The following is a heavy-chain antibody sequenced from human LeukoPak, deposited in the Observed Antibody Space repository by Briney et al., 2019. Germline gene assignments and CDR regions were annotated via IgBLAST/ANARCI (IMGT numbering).Heavy chain of an antibody. V-gene: IGHV1-18*01. D-gene: IGHD2-2*02. CDR1: GYTFSSYG. Sequence: ASVKVSCKASGYTFSSYGITWVRQAPGQGLEWMGWISAYNGNTNYAQKLRGRVTMTTDTSTSTAYMELRSLRSDDTAVYYCARVLRLGYCSSTSCYNRDAWFDPWGQGTLVTVSS. CDR2: ISAYNGNT. J-gene: IGHJ5*02. CDR3: ARVLRLGYCSSTSCYNRDAWFDP.